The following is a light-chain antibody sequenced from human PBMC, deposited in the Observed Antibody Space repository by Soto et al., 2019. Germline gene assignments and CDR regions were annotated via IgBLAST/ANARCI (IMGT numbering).Light chain of an antibody. CDR3: QQYNNWPET. V-gene: IGKV3-15*01. Sequence: IVMTQSPATLSVSPGERATLSCRASQSVSSNLAWYQQKPGQAPRLLIYVASTRATDVPARFSGSGSGTEFTLTISSLQSEDFAVYYCQQYNNWPETFGQGTKVEI. J-gene: IGKJ1*01. CDR2: VAS. CDR1: QSVSSN.